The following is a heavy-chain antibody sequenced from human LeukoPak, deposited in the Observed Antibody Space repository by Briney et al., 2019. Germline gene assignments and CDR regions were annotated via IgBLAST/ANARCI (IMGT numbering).Heavy chain of an antibody. CDR1: GYTFTSYG. D-gene: IGHD3-10*01. Sequence: PGASVKVSCKASGYTFTSYGISWVRQAPGQGLEWMGWISAYNGNTNYAQKLQGRVTMTTDTSTSTAYMELRSLRSDDTAVYYCARVPGWFGELGWFDPWGQGTLVTVSS. CDR2: ISAYNGNT. V-gene: IGHV1-18*01. J-gene: IGHJ5*02. CDR3: ARVPGWFGELGWFDP.